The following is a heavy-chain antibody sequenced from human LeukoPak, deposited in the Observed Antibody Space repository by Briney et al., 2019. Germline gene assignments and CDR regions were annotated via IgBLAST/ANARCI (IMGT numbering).Heavy chain of an antibody. CDR3: AGNYGPYYFDY. D-gene: IGHD3-10*01. CDR1: GFTVSSNY. J-gene: IGHJ4*02. CDR2: IYSGGST. V-gene: IGHV3-66*01. Sequence: PGRSLRLSCAASGFTVSSNYMSWVRQAPGRGLEWVSVIYSGGSTYYADSVKGRFTISRDNSKNTLYLQMNSLRAEDTAVYYCAGNYGPYYFDYWGQGTLVTVSS.